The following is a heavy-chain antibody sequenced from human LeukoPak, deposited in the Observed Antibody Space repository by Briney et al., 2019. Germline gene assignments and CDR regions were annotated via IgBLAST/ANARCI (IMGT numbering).Heavy chain of an antibody. V-gene: IGHV4-34*01. CDR1: GGSFSGYY. CDR3: ARDGVKLVPDY. D-gene: IGHD6-6*01. J-gene: IGHJ4*02. Sequence: SETLSLTCAVYGGSFSGYYWSWIRQPPGKGLEWIGSIYYSGSTYYNPSLKSRVTISVDTSKNQFSLKLSSVTAADTAVYYCARDGVKLVPDYWGQGTLVTVSS. CDR2: IYYSGST.